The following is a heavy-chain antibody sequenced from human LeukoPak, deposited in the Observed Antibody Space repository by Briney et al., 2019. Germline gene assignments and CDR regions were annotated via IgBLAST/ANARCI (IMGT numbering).Heavy chain of an antibody. J-gene: IGHJ5*02. Sequence: ASVKVSCKASGYTFTGYYMHWVRQAPGQGLEWMGWINPNSGGTNYAQKFQGRVTMTRDTSISTAYMELSRLRSDDTAVYYCARDFGYCSGTSCKGWFDPWGQGTLVTVSS. CDR1: GYTFTGYY. CDR2: INPNSGGT. V-gene: IGHV1-2*02. D-gene: IGHD2-2*01. CDR3: ARDFGYCSGTSCKGWFDP.